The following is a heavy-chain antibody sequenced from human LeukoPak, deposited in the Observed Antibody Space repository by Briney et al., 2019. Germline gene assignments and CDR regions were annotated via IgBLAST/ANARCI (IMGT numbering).Heavy chain of an antibody. J-gene: IGHJ3*02. Sequence: ASVKVSCKASGYTFTSYAMHWVRQAPGQRLEWMGWINAGNGNTKYSQKFQGRVTITRDTSASTAYMELSSLRSEDTAVYYCARESIANAFDIWGQGTMVIVSS. CDR2: INAGNGNT. CDR3: ARESIANAFDI. V-gene: IGHV1-3*01. D-gene: IGHD6-13*01. CDR1: GYTFTSYA.